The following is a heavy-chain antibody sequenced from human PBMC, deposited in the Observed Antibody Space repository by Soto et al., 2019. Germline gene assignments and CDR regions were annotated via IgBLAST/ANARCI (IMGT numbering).Heavy chain of an antibody. J-gene: IGHJ3*02. Sequence: SETLSLTCTVSGGSISSYYWSWIRQPPGKGLEWIGYIYYRGSTNYNPSLKSRVTISVDTSKNQFSLKLSSVTAADTAVYYCARERPFYSSSSDDAFDIWGQGTMVTVSS. CDR2: IYYRGST. V-gene: IGHV4-59*01. CDR3: ARERPFYSSSSDDAFDI. CDR1: GGSISSYY. D-gene: IGHD6-6*01.